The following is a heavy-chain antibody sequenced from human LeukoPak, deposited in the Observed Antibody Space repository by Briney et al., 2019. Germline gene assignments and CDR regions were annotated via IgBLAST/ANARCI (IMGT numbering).Heavy chain of an antibody. J-gene: IGHJ4*02. CDR1: GFTFTSYS. CDR2: ISSSSSYI. D-gene: IGHD6-19*01. Sequence: GGSLRLSCAASGFTFTSYSMNWVRQAPGKGLEWVSSISSSSSYIYYADSVKGRFTISRDNAKNSLYLQMNSLRAEDTAVYYCARDYRAVPIDYWGQGTLVTVSS. V-gene: IGHV3-21*01. CDR3: ARDYRAVPIDY.